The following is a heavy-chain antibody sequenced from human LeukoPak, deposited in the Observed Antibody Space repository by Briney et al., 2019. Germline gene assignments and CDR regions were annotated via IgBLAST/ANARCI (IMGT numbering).Heavy chain of an antibody. D-gene: IGHD6-19*01. CDR3: AKRGEAVAGYFDY. Sequence: PGGSLRLSCAASGFTFSDYYMSWIRQAPGKGLEWVSYISSSGSTIYYADSVKGRFTISRDNAKNSLYLQMNSLRAEDTALYYCAKRGEAVAGYFDYWGQGTLVTVSS. CDR1: GFTFSDYY. V-gene: IGHV3-11*01. J-gene: IGHJ4*02. CDR2: ISSSGSTI.